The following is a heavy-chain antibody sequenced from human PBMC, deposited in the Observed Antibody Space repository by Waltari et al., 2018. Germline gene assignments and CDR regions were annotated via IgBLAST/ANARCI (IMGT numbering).Heavy chain of an antibody. CDR3: ARGPRVSRWDSTPVRVRHHDAFDS. V-gene: IGHV4-34*01. J-gene: IGHJ3*02. CDR2: INHSGST. D-gene: IGHD1-26*01. Sequence: QVQLQQLGAGLLKPSETLSLTCAVYGGSFSCYYWSWIRQPPGKGIEWIGEINHSGSTNYNPSIKNRVTISVDTSKNQFSLKLSSVTAADTAVYYCARGPRVSRWDSTPVRVRHHDAFDSWGQGTMVTVSS. CDR1: GGSFSCYY.